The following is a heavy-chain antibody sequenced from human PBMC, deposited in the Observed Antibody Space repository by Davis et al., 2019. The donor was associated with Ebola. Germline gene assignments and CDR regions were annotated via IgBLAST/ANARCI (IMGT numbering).Heavy chain of an antibody. Sequence: GGSLRLSCAASGFTFTDYYMGWIRQAPGKGLEWVSSISSSSSYIYYADSVKGRFTISRDNAKNSLYLQMNSLRVEDTAVYYCARDFDFWSDYPAREQHRQYRFYYSGLDVWGKGTTVTVSS. CDR3: ARDFDFWSDYPAREQHRQYRFYYSGLDV. CDR2: ISSSSSYI. V-gene: IGHV3-11*06. CDR1: GFTFTDYY. D-gene: IGHD3-3*01. J-gene: IGHJ6*04.